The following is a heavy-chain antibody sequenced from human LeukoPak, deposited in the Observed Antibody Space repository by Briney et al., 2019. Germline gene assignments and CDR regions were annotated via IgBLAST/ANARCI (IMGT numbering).Heavy chain of an antibody. J-gene: IGHJ4*02. CDR1: GGSISSGGYY. CDR2: IYYSGST. V-gene: IGHV4-61*08. Sequence: PSETLSLTCIVPGGSISSGGYYWSWIRQPPGKGLEWIGYIYYSGSTNYNPSLKSRVTISVDTSKNQFSLKLSSVTAADTAVYYCARHNPDTYYYGSGSYYGYYFDYWGQGTLVTVSS. CDR3: ARHNPDTYYYGSGSYYGYYFDY. D-gene: IGHD3-10*01.